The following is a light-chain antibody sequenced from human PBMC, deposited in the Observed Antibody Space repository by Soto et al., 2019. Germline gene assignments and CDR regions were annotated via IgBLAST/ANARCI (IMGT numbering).Light chain of an antibody. V-gene: IGLV2-14*01. CDR1: SSDVGGYNY. CDR3: GSYRSGNTLDV. CDR2: EVP. Sequence: QSALTQPASVSGSPGQSIIISCTGTSSDVGGYNYVSWYQLHPGKTPKFMIYEVPNRPSGVSNRFSGSKSGNTASLTISGLQAEDEADYDCGSYRSGNTLDVLGTGTKVTVL. J-gene: IGLJ1*01.